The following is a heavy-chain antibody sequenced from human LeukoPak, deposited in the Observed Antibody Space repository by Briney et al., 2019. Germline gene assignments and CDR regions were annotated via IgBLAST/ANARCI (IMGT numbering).Heavy chain of an antibody. V-gene: IGHV3-21*01. D-gene: IGHD4-17*01. CDR3: ARGLGDYGDYFDY. Sequence: PGGSLRLSCAAAGFTFSSHSMNWVRQAPGKGLVWVSSISSSSSYISYAHSVKGLFPISRDNAKNSFYLQTNSLRAEYASVCYCARGLGDYGDYFDYWGQGTLVTVSS. CDR2: ISSSSSYI. J-gene: IGHJ4*02. CDR1: GFTFSSHS.